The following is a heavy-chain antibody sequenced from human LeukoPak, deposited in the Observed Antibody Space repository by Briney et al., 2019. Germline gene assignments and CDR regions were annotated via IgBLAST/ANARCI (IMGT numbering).Heavy chain of an antibody. V-gene: IGHV4-39*07. Sequence: PSETLSLTCTVSGGSISSSSYYWGWIRQPPGKGLEWIGSIYYSGSTYYNPSLKSRVTISVDTSKNQFSLKLSSVTAADTAVYYCARDRGIVVVPAARGVEYYYMDVWGKGTTVTISS. J-gene: IGHJ6*03. CDR2: IYYSGST. D-gene: IGHD2-2*01. CDR1: GGSISSSSYY. CDR3: ARDRGIVVVPAARGVEYYYMDV.